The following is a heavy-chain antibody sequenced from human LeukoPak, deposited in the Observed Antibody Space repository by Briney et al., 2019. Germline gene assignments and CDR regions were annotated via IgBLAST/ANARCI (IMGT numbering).Heavy chain of an antibody. D-gene: IGHD3-22*01. CDR1: GGSFSSYY. Sequence: SETLSLTCAVYGGSFSSYYWSWIRQPAGKGLEWIGRIYTSGSTNYNPSLKSRVTMSVDTSKNQFSLKLSSVTAADTAVYYCARGPGRGYYYHFDYWGQGTLVTVSS. V-gene: IGHV4-59*10. J-gene: IGHJ4*02. CDR2: IYTSGST. CDR3: ARGPGRGYYYHFDY.